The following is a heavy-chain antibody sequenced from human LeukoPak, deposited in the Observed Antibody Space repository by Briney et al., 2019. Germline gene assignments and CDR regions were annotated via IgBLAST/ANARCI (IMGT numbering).Heavy chain of an antibody. V-gene: IGHV3-48*01. D-gene: IGHD3-10*01. Sequence: GGSLRLSCAASGFTFSSYSMNWVRQAPGKGLEWVSYISLSSSTIYYADSVKGRFTISRDNAKNSLYLQMNSLRAEDTAVYYCARVGPEIRGYYYYYMDVWGKGTTVTVSS. J-gene: IGHJ6*03. CDR1: GFTFSSYS. CDR2: ISLSSSTI. CDR3: ARVGPEIRGYYYYYMDV.